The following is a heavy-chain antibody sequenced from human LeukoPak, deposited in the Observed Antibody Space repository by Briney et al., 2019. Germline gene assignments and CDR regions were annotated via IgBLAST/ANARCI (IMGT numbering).Heavy chain of an antibody. CDR2: ISDDGSNK. Sequence: GRSLRLSCAASGFTFSSYAMHWVRQAPGKGLEWVAVISDDGSNKYYADSVKGRFTISRDNSKNTLYLQMNSLRAEDTAVYYCARTVEVIWGHDYWGQGTLVTVSS. CDR3: ARTVEVIWGHDY. CDR1: GFTFSSYA. J-gene: IGHJ4*02. D-gene: IGHD2-21*01. V-gene: IGHV3-30*14.